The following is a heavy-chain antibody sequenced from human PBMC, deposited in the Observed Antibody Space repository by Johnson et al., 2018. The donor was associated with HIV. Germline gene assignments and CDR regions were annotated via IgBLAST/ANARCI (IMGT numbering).Heavy chain of an antibody. CDR1: GFTFDDYG. CDR3: ARDGYCSSSSCYNDAFDL. D-gene: IGHD2-2*02. Sequence: EQLVESGGGVVRPGGSLRLSCAASGFTFDDYGMTWVRQVPGKGLEWVSGINWNGGSTGYADSVKGRFSIFRDNAKNSLALQMNSLRAEDTALYYCARDGYCSSSSCYNDAFDLWGQGTMVTVSS. CDR2: INWNGGST. J-gene: IGHJ3*01. V-gene: IGHV3-20*04.